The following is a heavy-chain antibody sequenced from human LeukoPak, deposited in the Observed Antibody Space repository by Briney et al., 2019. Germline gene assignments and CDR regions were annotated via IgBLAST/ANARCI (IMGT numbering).Heavy chain of an antibody. J-gene: IGHJ6*02. CDR3: ARDLRYYYGMDV. CDR2: IYYSGST. Sequence: SETLSLTCTVSGDSISSYYWSWIRQPPGKGLEWIGHIYYSGSTNYNPSLKSRLTISVDTSKNQFSLKLSSVTAADTALYYCARDLRYYYGMDVWGQGTTVTVFS. V-gene: IGHV4-59*01. CDR1: GDSISSYY.